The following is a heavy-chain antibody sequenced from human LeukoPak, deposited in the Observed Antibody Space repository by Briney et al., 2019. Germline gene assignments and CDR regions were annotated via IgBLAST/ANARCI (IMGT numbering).Heavy chain of an antibody. V-gene: IGHV3-21*01. J-gene: IGHJ6*02. CDR1: GFTFSSYS. D-gene: IGHD3-10*01. Sequence: SGGSLRLSCAASGFTFSSYSMNWVRQAPGKGLEWVSSISSSSSYIYYADSVKGRFTISRDNAKNSLYLQMNSLRAEDTAVYYCAANSMVRGVIIQGDYYYYYGMDVWGQGTTVTVSS. CDR3: AANSMVRGVIIQGDYYYYYGMDV. CDR2: ISSSSSYI.